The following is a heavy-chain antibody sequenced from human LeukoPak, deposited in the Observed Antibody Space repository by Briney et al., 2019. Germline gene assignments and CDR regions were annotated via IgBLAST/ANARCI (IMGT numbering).Heavy chain of an antibody. D-gene: IGHD1-26*01. Sequence: ASVKVSCKASGYTFTGYYMHWVRQAPGQGLEWMGWINPNSGDTNYAQKFQGRVTMTRDTSISTAYMELSRLRSDDTAVYSCARSVGATSRVGCWGQGTLVTVSS. CDR3: ARSVGATSRVGC. CDR1: GYTFTGYY. V-gene: IGHV1-2*02. J-gene: IGHJ4*02. CDR2: INPNSGDT.